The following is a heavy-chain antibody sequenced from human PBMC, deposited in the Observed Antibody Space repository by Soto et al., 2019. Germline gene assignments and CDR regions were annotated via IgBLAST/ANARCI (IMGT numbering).Heavy chain of an antibody. D-gene: IGHD1-7*01. Sequence: EVQLLESGGGLVQPGGSLRLSCAASGFTFSSYGMTWVRQAPGKGLEWVSFSSATGAGTYYADSVKGRFTISRDSSKNKLYRQMTSLRSDDTAGDYCAKDRRAGGNYGFCSDFWGQGALVIVSS. J-gene: IGHJ4*02. V-gene: IGHV3-23*01. CDR2: SSATGAGT. CDR3: AKDRRAGGNYGFCSDF. CDR1: GFTFSSYG.